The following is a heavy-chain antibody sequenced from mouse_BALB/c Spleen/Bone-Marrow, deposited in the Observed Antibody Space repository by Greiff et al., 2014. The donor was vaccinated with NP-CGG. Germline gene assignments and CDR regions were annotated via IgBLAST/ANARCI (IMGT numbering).Heavy chain of an antibody. CDR2: INPSNGGT. CDR3: SRGRRDAFDY. Sequence: QVQLQQSGAELVKPGASVKLSCKASGYTFNSYYMYWVKQRPGQGLEWFGEINPSNGGTNFNEKFKNKATLTVDKSSSTAYMQLSSLTSEDSAVYYCSRGRRDAFDYWGQGTSVTVSS. V-gene: IGHV1S16*01. CDR1: GYTFNSYY. J-gene: IGHJ4*01.